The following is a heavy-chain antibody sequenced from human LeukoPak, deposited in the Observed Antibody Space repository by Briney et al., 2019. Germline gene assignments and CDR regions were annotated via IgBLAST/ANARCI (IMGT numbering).Heavy chain of an antibody. J-gene: IGHJ3*01. D-gene: IGHD6-19*01. Sequence: PSETLSLTCAVSGAFISGSNWWSWVRQPPGKGLEWIEEIYHSGNTNYNPSLKSRVTISVDKSKNQFSLKLSSVTAADTAVYYCASASSGWYDAFDVWGQGTMVMVSS. V-gene: IGHV4-4*02. CDR2: IYHSGNT. CDR3: ASASSGWYDAFDV. CDR1: GAFISGSNW.